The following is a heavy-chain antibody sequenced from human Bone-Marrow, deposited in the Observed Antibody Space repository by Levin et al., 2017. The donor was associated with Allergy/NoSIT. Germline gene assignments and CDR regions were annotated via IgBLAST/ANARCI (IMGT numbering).Heavy chain of an antibody. Sequence: TPGGSLRLSCAASGFSFSDHYMSWIRQAPGKGLEWVSYISISGSTIYYADSVKGRFTISRDNAKKSLYLQMNGLRAEDTAVYYCARVPDYSVPYGLDVWGQGITVTVSS. CDR3: ARVPDYSVPYGLDV. V-gene: IGHV3-11*01. D-gene: IGHD4-11*01. CDR2: ISISGSTI. CDR1: GFSFSDHY. J-gene: IGHJ6*02.